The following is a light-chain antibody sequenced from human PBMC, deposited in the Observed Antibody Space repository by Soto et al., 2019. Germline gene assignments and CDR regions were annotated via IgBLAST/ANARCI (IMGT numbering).Light chain of an antibody. CDR3: QQYNNWPSFT. J-gene: IGKJ3*01. V-gene: IGKV3-15*01. Sequence: EIVMTQSPATLSVSPGERATLSCRASQSVDSNLAWYQQKPGQAPRLLIYRASTRATGIPVRFSGSGSGTEFTLTVSSLQSEDFAVYYCQQYNNWPSFTFGPGTKVDIK. CDR2: RAS. CDR1: QSVDSN.